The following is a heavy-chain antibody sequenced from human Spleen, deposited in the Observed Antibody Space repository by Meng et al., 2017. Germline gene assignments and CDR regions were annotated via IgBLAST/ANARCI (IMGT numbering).Heavy chain of an antibody. D-gene: IGHD3-10*01. CDR3: ARDGVGYGSGTNKWFDP. CDR2: IYYSGST. V-gene: IGHV4-31*03. J-gene: IGHJ5*01. Sequence: SETLSLTCTVSGGSISSGGYYWNWIRLHPGKGLEWIGYIYYSGSTFYNPSLKSRVTMSVDTSKNQFALQLTSVTAADTAVYYCARDGVGYGSGTNKWFDPWGQGILVTGAS. CDR1: GGSISSGGYY.